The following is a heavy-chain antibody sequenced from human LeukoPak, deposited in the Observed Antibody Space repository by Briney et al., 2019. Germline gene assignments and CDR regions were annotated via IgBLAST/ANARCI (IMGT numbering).Heavy chain of an antibody. CDR1: GGSVASANYY. D-gene: IGHD5-18*01. CDR2: IFYSGST. V-gene: IGHV4-31*03. CDR3: ARDRQGLSSYGSRGWFGP. J-gene: IGHJ5*02. Sequence: PSQTLSLTCSVSGGSVASANYYWTWIRHHPGKGLEWIGNIFYSGSTSYSPSLKSRVTISLDTSKNQFSLKLSSVTAADTAVYYCARDRQGLSSYGSRGWFGPWGLGTLVTVSS.